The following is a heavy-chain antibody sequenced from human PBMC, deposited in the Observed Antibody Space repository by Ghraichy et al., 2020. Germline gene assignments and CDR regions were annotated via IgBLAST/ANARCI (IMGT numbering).Heavy chain of an antibody. CDR3: AREDYTNSWYADY. D-gene: IGHD2-2*02. V-gene: IGHV3-74*01. CDR2: INSDGSAT. Sequence: ETLSLTCAASGFTFSRYWMHWVRQNPGKGLVWISRINSDGSATTYADSMEGRFTISRDDAKNTLYLQVNSLREEDTAVYYCAREDYTNSWYADYWGQGTLVTVSS. J-gene: IGHJ4*02. CDR1: GFTFSRYW.